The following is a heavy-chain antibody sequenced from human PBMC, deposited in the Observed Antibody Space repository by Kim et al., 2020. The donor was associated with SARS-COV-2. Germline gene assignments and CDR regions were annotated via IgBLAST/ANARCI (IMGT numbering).Heavy chain of an antibody. J-gene: IGHJ5*02. CDR3: ARASRPSWYQLLSAWFDP. Sequence: SETLSLTCTVSGGSVSSGSYYWSWIRQPPGKGLEWIGYIYYSGSTNYNPSLKSRVTISVDTSKNQFSLKLSSVTAADTAVYYCARASRPSWYQLLSAWFDPWGQGTLVTVSS. V-gene: IGHV4-61*01. CDR2: IYYSGST. CDR1: GGSVSSGSYY. D-gene: IGHD2-2*01.